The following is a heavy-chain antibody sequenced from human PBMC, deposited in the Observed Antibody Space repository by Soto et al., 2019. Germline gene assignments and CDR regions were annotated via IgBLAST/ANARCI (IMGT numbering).Heavy chain of an antibody. CDR1: GGSISSGGYY. Sequence: PSETLSLTCTVSGGSISSGGYYWSWIRQHPGKGLEWIGYIYYSGGTYYNPSLKSRVTISVDTSKNQFSLKLSSVTAADTAVYYCARGPMVRDYYYYMDVWGKGTTVTVSS. D-gene: IGHD3-10*01. CDR3: ARGPMVRDYYYYMDV. V-gene: IGHV4-31*03. CDR2: IYYSGGT. J-gene: IGHJ6*03.